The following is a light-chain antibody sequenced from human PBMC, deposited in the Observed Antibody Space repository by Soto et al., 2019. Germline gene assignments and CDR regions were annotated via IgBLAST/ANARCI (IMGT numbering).Light chain of an antibody. CDR3: HQFGSSPLAFT. Sequence: ESMLTQSPGTLSLSPGERATLSCRASQSVSTRYLAWYQQKPGQAPRLLIYGASIRAAGIPDRFSGSGSGTDFHLPIRSREPEDFAVYYCHQFGSSPLAFTFGQGTKLEI. V-gene: IGKV3-20*01. CDR2: GAS. CDR1: QSVSTRY. J-gene: IGKJ2*01.